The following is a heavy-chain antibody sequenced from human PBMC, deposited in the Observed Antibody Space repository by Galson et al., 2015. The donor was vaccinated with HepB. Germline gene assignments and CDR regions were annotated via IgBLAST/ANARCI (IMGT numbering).Heavy chain of an antibody. CDR3: AREGYDYVWGSYPEAQRNNWFDP. D-gene: IGHD3-16*02. CDR1: GFTFSSYS. Sequence: SLRLSCAASGFTFSSYSMNWVRQAPGKGLEWVSYISSSSSTIYYADSVKGRFTISRDNAKNSLYLQMNSLRAEDTAVYYCAREGYDYVWGSYPEAQRNNWFDPWGQGTLVTVSS. V-gene: IGHV3-48*01. CDR2: ISSSSSTI. J-gene: IGHJ5*02.